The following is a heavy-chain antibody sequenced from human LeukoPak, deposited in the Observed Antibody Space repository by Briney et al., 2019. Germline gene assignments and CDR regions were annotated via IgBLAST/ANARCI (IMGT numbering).Heavy chain of an antibody. CDR1: GGSISGTNW. J-gene: IGHJ4*02. V-gene: IGHV4/OR15-8*02. D-gene: IGHD3-22*01. Sequence: SETLSLTCGVSGGSISGTNWWSWVRQPPGQGLEWIGEISLAGQTNYNPSLNGRVTMSLDKSSNQLSLHLTSVTAADTAVYYCARGWGTYYYDSSGYYHDYWGQGTLVTVSS. CDR2: ISLAGQT. CDR3: ARGWGTYYYDSSGYYHDY.